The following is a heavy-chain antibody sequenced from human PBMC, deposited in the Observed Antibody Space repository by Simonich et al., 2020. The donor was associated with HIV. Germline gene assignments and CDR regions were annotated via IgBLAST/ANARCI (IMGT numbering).Heavy chain of an antibody. Sequence: QVQLVQSGAEVKKPGSSVKVSCKASGGTFSSFAISWVRQAPGLGLEGVGGIIPILGTANDAQMFQGRVTITADESTSTAYMELSSLRSEDTGIYYCARKGGGRGVYYFDYWGQGTLVTVSS. CDR3: ARKGGGRGVYYFDY. D-gene: IGHD3-10*01. J-gene: IGHJ4*02. CDR1: GGTFSSFA. CDR2: IIPILGTA. V-gene: IGHV1-69*13.